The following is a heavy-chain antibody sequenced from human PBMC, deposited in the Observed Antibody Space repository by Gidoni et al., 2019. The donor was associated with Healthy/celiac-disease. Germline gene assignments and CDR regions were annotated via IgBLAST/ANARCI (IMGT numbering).Heavy chain of an antibody. J-gene: IGHJ6*03. CDR2: INHSGST. V-gene: IGHV4-34*01. CDR1: GGSFSGYY. CDR3: ARGRGCSSTSCYYYYYYMDV. Sequence: QVQLQQWGAGLLKPSETLSLTCAVYGGSFSGYYWRWIRQPPGKGLEWIGEINHSGSTNYNPSLKSRVTISVDTSKNQFSLKLSSVTAADTAVYYCARGRGCSSTSCYYYYYYMDVWGKGTTVTVSS. D-gene: IGHD2-2*01.